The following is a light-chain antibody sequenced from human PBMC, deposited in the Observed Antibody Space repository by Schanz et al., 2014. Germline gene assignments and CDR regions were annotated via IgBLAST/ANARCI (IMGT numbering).Light chain of an antibody. V-gene: IGKV3D-15*01. Sequence: EIVMTQSPVTLSVSPGERATLSCRASQSVSTYLAWYQQKPGQAPRLLIYGASTRATGIPDRFSGSGSGTDFTLTISRLEPEDFAVYYCQQCDTWPLTFGQGTKVEIK. CDR3: QQCDTWPLT. J-gene: IGKJ1*01. CDR1: QSVSTY. CDR2: GAS.